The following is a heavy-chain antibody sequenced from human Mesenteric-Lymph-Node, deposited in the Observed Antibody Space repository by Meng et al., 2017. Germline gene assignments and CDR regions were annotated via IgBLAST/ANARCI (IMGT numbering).Heavy chain of an antibody. CDR3: AKGYGDYYFDY. Sequence: QVLLVQSGAEVKKSGASVKVSCKASGFTLTGYYIHWVRQAPGQGLEWMGGIIPIFGTANYAQKFQGRVTITADKSTSTAYMELSSLRSEDTAVYYCAKGYGDYYFDYWGQGTLVTVSS. V-gene: IGHV1-69*06. CDR1: GFTLTGYY. D-gene: IGHD4-17*01. J-gene: IGHJ4*02. CDR2: IIPIFGTA.